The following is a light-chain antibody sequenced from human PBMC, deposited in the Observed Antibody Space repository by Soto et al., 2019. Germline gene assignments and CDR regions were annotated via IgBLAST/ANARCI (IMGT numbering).Light chain of an antibody. CDR2: GAS. V-gene: IGKV3-20*01. CDR1: QTIDNNH. CDR3: QQYVWSPPFT. J-gene: IGKJ3*01. Sequence: EIVLTQSPGTLSLSPGERATLSCRASQTIDNNHLAWYQQKPGQAPRLLFYGASTRATGIPDRFSGSGSGTAFPLTIRRLEPDDFAVYYCQQYVWSPPFTFGPGTKVDIK.